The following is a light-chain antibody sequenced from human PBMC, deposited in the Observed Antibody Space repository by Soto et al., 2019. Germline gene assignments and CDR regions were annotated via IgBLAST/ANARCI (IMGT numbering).Light chain of an antibody. V-gene: IGKV3-15*01. CDR2: DAS. CDR3: QQYDDWPLT. CDR1: QSLTTN. J-gene: IGKJ5*01. Sequence: EVVMTQSPGTLSVSPGERAILSCRASQSLTTNLAWYQQKPGQAPRLLIHDASTRATGIPARFSGSGSGTEFTLTISSLQSEDFAVYYCQQYDDWPLTLGQGTRLEIK.